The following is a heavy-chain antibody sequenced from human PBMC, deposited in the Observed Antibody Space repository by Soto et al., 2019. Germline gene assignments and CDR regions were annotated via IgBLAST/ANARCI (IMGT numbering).Heavy chain of an antibody. CDR2: LSDSGGST. Sequence: GRSLRLSCTASGFTFSSHAMTWVRQAPGKGLEWVSGLSDSGGSTYYADSVKGRFTISRDNSMNTLYLQMNTLRAEDTAVYYCAKVSSSWYSGFFDLWGQGTLVTVSS. CDR3: AKVSSSWYSGFFDL. CDR1: GFTFSSHA. J-gene: IGHJ4*02. V-gene: IGHV3-23*01. D-gene: IGHD6-13*01.